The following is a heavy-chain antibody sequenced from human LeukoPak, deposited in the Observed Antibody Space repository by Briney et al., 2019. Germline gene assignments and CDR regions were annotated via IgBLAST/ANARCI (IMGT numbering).Heavy chain of an antibody. CDR2: IYYSGST. V-gene: IGHV4-39*07. CDR1: GGSISSSSYY. J-gene: IGHJ4*02. CDR3: ARDRVNTYGNHFDY. Sequence: SETPSLTCTVSGGSISSSSYYWGWIRQPPGKGLEWIGSIYYSGSTYYNPSLKSRVTISVDTSKNQFSLKLSSVTAADTAVYYCARDRVNTYGNHFDYWSQGTLVTVSS. D-gene: IGHD5-18*01.